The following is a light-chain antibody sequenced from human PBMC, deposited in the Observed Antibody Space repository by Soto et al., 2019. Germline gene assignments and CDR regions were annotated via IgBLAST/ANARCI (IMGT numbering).Light chain of an antibody. CDR1: SSNIGAGYD. V-gene: IGLV1-51*01. CDR3: AAWDTSLHALI. CDR2: DNN. Sequence: QLVLTQPPSVSGAPGQRVTISCTGSSSNIGAGYDVHWYQQLPGTAPKLLIYDNNKRPSGIPARFSGSKSGTSATLGITGLQTGDEADYYCAAWDTSLHALILGGGTKVTVL. J-gene: IGLJ2*01.